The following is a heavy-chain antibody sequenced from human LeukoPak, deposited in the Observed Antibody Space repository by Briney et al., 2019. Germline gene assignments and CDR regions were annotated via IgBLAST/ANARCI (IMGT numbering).Heavy chain of an antibody. CDR2: ITSSSSYI. V-gene: IGHV3-21*01. CDR3: ASRSSWYDPFDF. D-gene: IGHD6-13*01. J-gene: IGHJ4*02. CDR1: GFTFSSYE. Sequence: GGSLRLSCAASGFTFSSYEMNWVRQAPGKGLEWVSSITSSSSYIYYADSVKGRFTISRDNAKNSLYLQMNSLRAEDTAVYYCASRSSWYDPFDFWGQGTLVTVSS.